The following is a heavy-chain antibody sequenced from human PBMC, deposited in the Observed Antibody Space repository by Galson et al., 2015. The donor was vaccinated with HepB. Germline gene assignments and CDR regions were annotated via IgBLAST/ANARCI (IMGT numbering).Heavy chain of an antibody. CDR1: GFTFSSYE. D-gene: IGHD3-16*01. J-gene: IGHJ4*02. Sequence: SLRLSCAASGFTFSSYEMNWVRQAPGKGLEWISYISSGSLTIYYADSVRGRFTISRDNANNSLYLQMNSLRAEDSAVYFGARDYDRFDFWGRGTLVTVSS. CDR3: ARDYDRFDF. V-gene: IGHV3-48*03. CDR2: ISSGSLTI.